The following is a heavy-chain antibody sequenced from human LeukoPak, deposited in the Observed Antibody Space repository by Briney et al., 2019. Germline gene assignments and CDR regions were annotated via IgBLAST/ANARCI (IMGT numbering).Heavy chain of an antibody. Sequence: SETLSLTRTVSLGSLSSYYWTWIRQPPGKGLEWIGYIYYSGSTNYNPSLKSRVTISLDTSKNQFSLKVRSVTAADTAVYYCARASGVSDWFRADYWGQGTLVTVSS. V-gene: IGHV4-59*01. D-gene: IGHD3-9*01. CDR3: ARASGVSDWFRADY. CDR1: LGSLSSYY. J-gene: IGHJ4*02. CDR2: IYYSGST.